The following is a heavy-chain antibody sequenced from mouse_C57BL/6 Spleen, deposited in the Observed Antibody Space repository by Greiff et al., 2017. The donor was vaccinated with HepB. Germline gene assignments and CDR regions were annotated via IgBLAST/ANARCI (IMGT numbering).Heavy chain of an antibody. CDR3: AREGYYYGSSSYDAMDY. J-gene: IGHJ4*01. D-gene: IGHD1-1*01. CDR1: GYTFTSYW. V-gene: IGHV1-52*01. Sequence: QVQLQQPGAELVRPGSSVKLSCKASGYTFTSYWMHWVKQRPIQGLEWIGNIDPSDSETHYNQKFKDKATLTVDKSSSTAYMQLSSLTSEDSAVYYCAREGYYYGSSSYDAMDYWGQGTSVTVSS. CDR2: IDPSDSET.